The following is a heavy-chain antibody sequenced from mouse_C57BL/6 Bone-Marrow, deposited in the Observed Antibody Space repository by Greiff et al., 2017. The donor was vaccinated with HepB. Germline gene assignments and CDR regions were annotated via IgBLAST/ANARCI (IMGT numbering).Heavy chain of an antibody. V-gene: IGHV15-2*01. CDR1: DSEVFPIAY. CDR3: ARHDGYWAWFAY. Sequence: VKLQQSGSELRSPGSSVKLSCKDFDSEVFPIAYMSWVRQKPGHGFEWIGGILPSIGRTIYGEKFEDKATLDADTLSNTAYVELNSLTSEDSAIYYCARHDGYWAWFAYWGQGTLVTVSA. CDR2: ILPSIGRT. J-gene: IGHJ3*01. D-gene: IGHD2-3*01.